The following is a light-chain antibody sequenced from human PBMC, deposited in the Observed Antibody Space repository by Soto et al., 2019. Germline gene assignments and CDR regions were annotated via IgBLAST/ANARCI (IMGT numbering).Light chain of an antibody. J-gene: IGKJ4*01. CDR3: QQSYSTPLT. CDR1: QSISSY. V-gene: IGKV1-39*01. CDR2: AAS. Sequence: DIQMTQSPSSLSASVGDRVTITLRTSQSISSYLNWYQQQPGKAPKLLIYAASSFQSGVPSRFSGRGSGTDFTLTISSLQPEDFATYYCQQSYSTPLTFGGGTKVDI.